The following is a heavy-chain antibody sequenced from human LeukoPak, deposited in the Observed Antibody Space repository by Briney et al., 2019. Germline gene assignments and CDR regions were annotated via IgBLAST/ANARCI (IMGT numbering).Heavy chain of an antibody. J-gene: IGHJ4*02. Sequence: GASVKVSCMASVGIFSSYAISWVRQAPGQGLEWMGGIIPIFGTANYAQKFQGRVTITPDESTSTAYMELSSLRCEDTAVYYCAMTHSSSWANLDYWGQGTLVTVSS. D-gene: IGHD6-13*01. V-gene: IGHV1-69*13. CDR3: AMTHSSSWANLDY. CDR2: IIPIFGTA. CDR1: VGIFSSYA.